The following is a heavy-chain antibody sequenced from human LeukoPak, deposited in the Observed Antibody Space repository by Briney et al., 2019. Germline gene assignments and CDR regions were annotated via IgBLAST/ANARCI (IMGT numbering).Heavy chain of an antibody. CDR1: DGAITGYY. CDR2: LHYGGST. D-gene: IGHD6-13*01. J-gene: IGHJ4*02. Sequence: PSETLSLTCTVSDGAITGYYWGWIRQPPGKGLDWIGHLHYGGSTNYNPSLKSRVTMSVDTSKNHFSLKLSSVTAADTAVYYCARGYSTSWTYYFDYWGQGAPVTVSS. CDR3: ARGYSTSWTYYFDY. V-gene: IGHV4-59*01.